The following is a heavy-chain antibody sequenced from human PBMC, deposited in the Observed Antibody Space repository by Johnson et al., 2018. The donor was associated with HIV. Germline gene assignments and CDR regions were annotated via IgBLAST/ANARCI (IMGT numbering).Heavy chain of an antibody. CDR1: GFTFSDYY. D-gene: IGHD3-9*01. CDR2: ISSSGSTI. CDR3: ARGGYYDILTGYYALAAFDI. J-gene: IGHJ3*02. Sequence: VQLVESGGGLVKPGGSLRLSCAASGFTFSDYYMSWIRQAPGKGLEWVSYISSSGSTIYYADSVKGRFTISRDNSKNTLYLQMNSLKTEDTAVYYCARGGYYDILTGYYALAAFDIWGQGTMVTVSS. V-gene: IGHV3-11*01.